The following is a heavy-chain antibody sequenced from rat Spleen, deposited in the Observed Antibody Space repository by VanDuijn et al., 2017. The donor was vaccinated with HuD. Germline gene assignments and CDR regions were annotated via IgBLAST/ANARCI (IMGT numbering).Heavy chain of an antibody. CDR2: MKFDGDT. CDR3: ARDYDFYDGTYWYFDF. CDR1: GFSLMDDS. J-gene: IGHJ1*01. D-gene: IGHD1-12*02. Sequence: QVQLKESGPGLVQPSQTLSLTCTVSGFSLMDDSVHWVRQPPGKGLEWMGRMKFDGDTYYNSVFKSRLSISRDTSKSQVFLKMNSLQAEDTAIYYCARDYDFYDGTYWYFDFWGPEPRSPCLQ. V-gene: IGHV2S30*01.